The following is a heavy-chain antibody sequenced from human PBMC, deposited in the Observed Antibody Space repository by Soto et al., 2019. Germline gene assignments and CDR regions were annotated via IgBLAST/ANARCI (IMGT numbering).Heavy chain of an antibody. Sequence: SETLSLTCTVSGGSISSSSYYWGWIRQPPGKGLEWIGSIYYSGSTYYNPSLKNRVTISVDTSKNQFSLKLSSVTAADLAVFYCARQSTLCPNGVCYFWWFDPWGQGTLVTVSS. J-gene: IGHJ5*02. CDR2: IYYSGST. D-gene: IGHD2-8*01. CDR1: GGSISSSSYY. CDR3: ARQSTLCPNGVCYFWWFDP. V-gene: IGHV4-39*01.